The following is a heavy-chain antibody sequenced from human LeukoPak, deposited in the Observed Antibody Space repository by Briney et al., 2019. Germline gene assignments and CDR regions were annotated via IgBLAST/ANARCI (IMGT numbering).Heavy chain of an antibody. CDR3: ARDPYDILTGYYMDYYYYGMDV. CDR1: GFTFSSYS. Sequence: GGSLRLSCAASGFTFSSYSMNWVRQAPGKGLEWVSSISSSSSYIYYADSVKGRFTISRDNAKNSLYLRMNSLRAEDTAVYYCARDPYDILTGYYMDYYYYGMDVWGKGTTVTVSS. V-gene: IGHV3-21*01. CDR2: ISSSSSYI. D-gene: IGHD3-9*01. J-gene: IGHJ6*04.